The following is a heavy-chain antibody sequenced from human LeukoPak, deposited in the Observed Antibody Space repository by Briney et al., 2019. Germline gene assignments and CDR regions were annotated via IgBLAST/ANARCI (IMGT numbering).Heavy chain of an antibody. CDR3: ARYGRELLWTYYYYYMDV. Sequence: KTSETLSLTCAVYGGSFSGYYWSWIRQPPGKGLEWIGSIYHSGSTYYNPSLKSRVTISVDTSKNQFSLKLSSVTAADTAVYYCARYGRELLWTYYYYYMDVWGKGTTVTVSS. V-gene: IGHV4-34*01. CDR1: GGSFSGYY. J-gene: IGHJ6*03. CDR2: IYHSGST. D-gene: IGHD1-26*01.